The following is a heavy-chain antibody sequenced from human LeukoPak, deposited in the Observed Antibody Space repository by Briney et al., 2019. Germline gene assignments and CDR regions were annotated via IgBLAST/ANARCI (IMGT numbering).Heavy chain of an antibody. V-gene: IGHV3-74*01. CDR2: INSDGSST. J-gene: IGHJ4*02. CDR1: GFTFSSYW. CDR3: AKGRKWELPLDY. D-gene: IGHD1-26*01. Sequence: PGGSLRLSCAASGFTFSSYWMHWVRQAPGKGLVWVSRINSDGSSTSYADSVKGRFTISRDNAKNTLYLQMNSLRVEDTALYYCAKGRKWELPLDYWGQGTLVTVSS.